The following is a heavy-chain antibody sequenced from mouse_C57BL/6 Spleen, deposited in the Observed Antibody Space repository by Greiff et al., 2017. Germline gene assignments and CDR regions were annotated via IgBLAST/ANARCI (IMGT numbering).Heavy chain of an antibody. CDR1: GYTFTSYW. CDR3: ARDENYFDY. J-gene: IGHJ2*01. CDR2: IHPNSGST. V-gene: IGHV1-64*01. Sequence: QVHVKQPGAELVKPGASVKLSCKASGYTFTSYWMHWVKQRPGQGLEWIGMIHPNSGSTNYNEKFKSKATLTVDKSSSTAYMQLSSLTSEDSAVYYCARDENYFDYWGQGTTLTVSS.